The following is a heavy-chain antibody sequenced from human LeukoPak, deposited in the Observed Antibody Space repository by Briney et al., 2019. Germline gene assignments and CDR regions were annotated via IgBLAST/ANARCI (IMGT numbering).Heavy chain of an antibody. Sequence: GGSLRLSCAASGFTFSTYGIHWVRQAPGKGLEWVGLLSSGGINKHYADSVKGRFIISRDNSKITLYLHVGSLRAEDTAVYYCARVFSGSGSTGSFDYWGQGTLVTVSS. CDR3: ARVFSGSGSTGSFDY. J-gene: IGHJ4*02. CDR1: GFTFSTYG. V-gene: IGHV3-30*03. CDR2: LSSGGINK. D-gene: IGHD3-3*01.